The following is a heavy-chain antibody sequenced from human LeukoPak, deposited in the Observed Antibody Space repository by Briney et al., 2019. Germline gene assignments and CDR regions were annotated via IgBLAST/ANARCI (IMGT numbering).Heavy chain of an antibody. CDR2: IRYDGSNK. CDR1: GFTFSSYG. J-gene: IGHJ6*03. D-gene: IGHD3-10*01. V-gene: IGHV3-30*02. CDR3: AKVMNPLWFGENSYYMDV. Sequence: GGSLRLSCAACGFTFSSYGMHWVRQAPGKGLEWVTFIRYDGSNKYYADSVKGRFTISRDNSKNTLYLQMNSLRAEDTAVYYCAKVMNPLWFGENSYYMDVWGKGTTVTISS.